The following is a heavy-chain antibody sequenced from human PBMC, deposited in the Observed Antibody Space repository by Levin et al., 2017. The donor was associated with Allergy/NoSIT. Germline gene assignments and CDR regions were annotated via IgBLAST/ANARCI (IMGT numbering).Heavy chain of an antibody. Sequence: GGSLRLSCAASGFTFSSYGMHWVRQAPGKGLEWVAVISYAGSTKYYADSVKGRFTISRDNSKNTLYLQMNSLRAEDTAVYYCAKVRATAMAGGFDAFDSWGQGTMVTVSS. CDR1: GFTFSSYG. V-gene: IGHV3-30*18. D-gene: IGHD5-18*01. J-gene: IGHJ3*02. CDR2: ISYAGSTK. CDR3: AKVRATAMAGGFDAFDS.